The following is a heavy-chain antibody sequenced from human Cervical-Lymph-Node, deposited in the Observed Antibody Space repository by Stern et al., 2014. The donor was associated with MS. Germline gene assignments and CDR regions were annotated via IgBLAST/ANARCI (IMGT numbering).Heavy chain of an antibody. CDR1: GDTFTDYA. CDR3: AREVGSLAMDV. D-gene: IGHD1-1*01. Sequence: VQLVQSGAEVKKPGSSVKVSCKASGDTFTDYAISWVRQAPGQGPEWMGGITPIFGSADYAQKFQGRLTITADRSTSTAYMDLSSLTSEDTAVYYCAREVGSLAMDVWGQGTTVIVS. CDR2: ITPIFGSA. J-gene: IGHJ6*01. V-gene: IGHV1-69*06.